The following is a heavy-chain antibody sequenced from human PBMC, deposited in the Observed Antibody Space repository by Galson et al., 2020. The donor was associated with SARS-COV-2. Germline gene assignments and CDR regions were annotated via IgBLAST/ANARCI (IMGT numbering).Heavy chain of an antibody. J-gene: IGHJ6*02. Sequence: SETLSLTCTVSGGSISSSSYYWGWIRQPPGKGLEWIGSIYYSGSTYYNPSLKSRVTISVDTSKNQFSLKLSSVTAADTAVYYCASISYDILTGYYNGFGETTDLDYYYGMDVWGQGTTVTVSS. D-gene: IGHD3-9*01. V-gene: IGHV4-39*01. CDR1: GGSISSSSYY. CDR2: IYYSGST. CDR3: ASISYDILTGYYNGFGETTDLDYYYGMDV.